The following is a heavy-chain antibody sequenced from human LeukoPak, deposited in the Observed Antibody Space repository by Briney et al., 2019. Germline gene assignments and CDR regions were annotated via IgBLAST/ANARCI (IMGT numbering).Heavy chain of an antibody. CDR3: AKVRRLWFGELFDY. V-gene: IGHV3-23*01. CDR1: GFTFSSYG. D-gene: IGHD3-10*01. Sequence: SCAASGFTFSSYGMSWVRQAPGKGLEWVSAISGSGGSTYYADSVKGRFTTSRDNSKDTLYLQMNSLRAEDTAVYYCAKVRRLWFGELFDYWGQGTLVTVSS. CDR2: ISGSGGST. J-gene: IGHJ4*02.